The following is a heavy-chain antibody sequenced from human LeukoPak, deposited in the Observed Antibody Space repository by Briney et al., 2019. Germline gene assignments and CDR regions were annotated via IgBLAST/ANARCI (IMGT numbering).Heavy chain of an antibody. CDR3: AKRAPYYFDY. CDR2: ISPTGSTT. J-gene: IGHJ4*02. V-gene: IGHV3-74*01. Sequence: GGSLRLSCAASGFSFSGHWMHWARQLPGKGLVWVSRISPTGSTTSYADSVKGRFTISRDNSKNTLYLQMNSLRAEDTAVYYCAKRAPYYFDYWGQGTLVTVPS. CDR1: GFSFSGHW.